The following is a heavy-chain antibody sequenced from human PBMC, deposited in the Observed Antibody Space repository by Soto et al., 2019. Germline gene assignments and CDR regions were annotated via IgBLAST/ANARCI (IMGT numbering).Heavy chain of an antibody. J-gene: IGHJ6*02. CDR1: GGSISSHY. D-gene: IGHD1-26*01. Sequence: PETLSVTCTVSGGSISSHYWSWIRQPPGKGLEWIGDIYYSGSTNYNPSLKSRVTISVDKSKNQFSLKLSSVTAADTAVYYCARVRSGSYYYYYYGMDVWGQGTTVTVSS. V-gene: IGHV4-59*11. CDR2: IYYSGST. CDR3: ARVRSGSYYYYYYGMDV.